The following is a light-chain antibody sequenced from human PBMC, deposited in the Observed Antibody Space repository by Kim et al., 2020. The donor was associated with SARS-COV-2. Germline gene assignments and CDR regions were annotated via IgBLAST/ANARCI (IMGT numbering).Light chain of an antibody. J-gene: IGKJ2*01. V-gene: IGKV3-15*01. CDR2: GAS. CDR1: ESISNN. Sequence: EIVMTQSPATLSVSAGERATISCRASESISNNLAWYQHKPGQVPRLLIYGASTRAAGIPARFSGSGSGTDFTLTVSSLQSEDFAFYYCHQYNGWRPGDTFGKGTKREI. CDR3: HQYNGWRPGDT.